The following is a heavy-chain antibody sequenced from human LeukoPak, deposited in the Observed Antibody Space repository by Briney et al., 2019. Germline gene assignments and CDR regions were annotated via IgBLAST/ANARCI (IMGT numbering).Heavy chain of an antibody. D-gene: IGHD3-10*01. CDR2: IYYSGST. J-gene: IGHJ4*02. Sequence: PSETLSLTCTVSGGSISSSSYYWGWIRQPPGTGLEWIGSIYYSGSTYYNPSLKSRVTISVDTSKNQFSLKLSSVTAADTAVYYCARHAYYYGSGSYYSDSYYFDYWGQGTLVTVSS. V-gene: IGHV4-39*01. CDR3: ARHAYYYGSGSYYSDSYYFDY. CDR1: GGSISSSSYY.